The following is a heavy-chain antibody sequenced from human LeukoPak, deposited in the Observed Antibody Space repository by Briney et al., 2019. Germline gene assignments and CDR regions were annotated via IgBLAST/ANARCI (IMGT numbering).Heavy chain of an antibody. CDR2: IYYSGST. V-gene: IGHV4-39*01. CDR1: GGSISSSSYY. CDR3: XXXHSSGWYQMYFGY. Sequence: PSETLSLTCTVSGGSISSSSYYWGWIRQPPGKGLEWIGSIYYSGSTYYNPSLKSRVTISVDTSKNQFSLKLSSVTAADTAVYXXXXXHSSGWYQMYFGYWGQGTLVTVSS. J-gene: IGHJ4*02. D-gene: IGHD6-19*01.